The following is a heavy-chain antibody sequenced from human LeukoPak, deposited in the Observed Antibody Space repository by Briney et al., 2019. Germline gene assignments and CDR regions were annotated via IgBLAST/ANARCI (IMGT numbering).Heavy chain of an antibody. CDR1: GGSVSSGSYY. CDR3: ARDRHINDSGRFDP. D-gene: IGHD3-10*01. CDR2: VYYSGST. V-gene: IGHV4-61*01. J-gene: IGHJ5*02. Sequence: SETLSLTCTVSGGSVSSGSYYWSWIRQPPGKGLEWIGYVYYSGSTNYNPSLKSRVTISVDTSKNQFSLKLSSVTAADAAVYYCARDRHINDSGRFDPWGQGTLVTVSS.